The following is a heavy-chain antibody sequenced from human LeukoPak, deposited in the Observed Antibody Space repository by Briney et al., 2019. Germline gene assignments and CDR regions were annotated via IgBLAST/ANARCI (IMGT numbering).Heavy chain of an antibody. Sequence: GGSLRLSCAASGFTFSSSWMNWVRQAPGKGLEWVGNINQDGSQTYYVDSVRGRFTISRDNAKNSLYLQMNSLRAEDTAVYYCARDRWELLSNSYHYCGLDVWGQGTTVTVSS. CDR2: INQDGSQT. CDR3: ARDRWELLSNSYHYCGLDV. CDR1: GFTFSSSW. D-gene: IGHD2-15*01. V-gene: IGHV3-7*01. J-gene: IGHJ6*02.